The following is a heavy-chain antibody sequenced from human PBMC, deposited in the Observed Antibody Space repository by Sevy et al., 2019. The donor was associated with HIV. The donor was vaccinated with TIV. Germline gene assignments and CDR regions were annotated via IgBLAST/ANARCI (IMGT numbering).Heavy chain of an antibody. D-gene: IGHD7-27*01. CDR2: LSGSGGST. J-gene: IGHJ4*02. Sequence: GGSLRLSCAASGFTFSNYAMSWVRQAPGKGLEWVSTLSGSGGSTYYADSVQGRFTVSRDNSKRTLYLQMNNLRVEDTATNYCTNSLGGYWGQGTLVTVSS. CDR3: TNSLGGY. V-gene: IGHV3-23*01. CDR1: GFTFSNYA.